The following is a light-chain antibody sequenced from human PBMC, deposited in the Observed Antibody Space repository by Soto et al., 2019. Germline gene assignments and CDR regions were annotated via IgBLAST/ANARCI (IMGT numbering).Light chain of an antibody. J-gene: IGLJ1*01. CDR1: SSDVGYYNL. V-gene: IGLV2-23*02. CDR2: EVN. CDR3: CSSAGSTTHYV. Sequence: QSALTQPAAVSGSTGQSITISCTGTSSDVGYYNLVSWYQQHPGKAPKLIIYEVNKRPSGFSNRFSGSKSGNTASLTISGLQAEDEADYYCCSSAGSTTHYVFGTGTKVTVL.